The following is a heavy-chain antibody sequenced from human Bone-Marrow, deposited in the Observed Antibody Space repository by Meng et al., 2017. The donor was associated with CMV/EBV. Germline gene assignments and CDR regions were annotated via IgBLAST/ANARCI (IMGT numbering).Heavy chain of an antibody. Sequence: GGSLRLSFAASGFTFSSYSMNWVRQAPGKGLEWVSSISSSSSYIYYADSVKGRFTISRDNAKNSLYLQMNSLRDEDTAVYYCARDSAVGGYDFWSGYNTLYYSDYWGQGTLVTVSS. CDR2: ISSSSSYI. CDR1: GFTFSSYS. V-gene: IGHV3-21*01. J-gene: IGHJ4*02. CDR3: ARDSAVGGYDFWSGYNTLYYSDY. D-gene: IGHD3-3*01.